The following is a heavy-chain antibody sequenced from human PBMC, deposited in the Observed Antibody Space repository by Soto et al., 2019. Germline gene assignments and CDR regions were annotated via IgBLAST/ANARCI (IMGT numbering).Heavy chain of an antibody. V-gene: IGHV1-69*12. CDR3: AGGGPAGCNSFPDY. CDR2: IIPIFGTA. Sequence: QVQLVQSGAEVKKPGSSVKVSCKASGGTFSSYAISWVRQAPGQGLEWMGGIIPIFGTANYAQKFQGRVTITADESTSIAYMELGSLRSEDTAVYYCAGGGPAGCNSFPDYWGQGTLVTVSS. J-gene: IGHJ4*02. CDR1: GGTFSSYA. D-gene: IGHD2-2*01.